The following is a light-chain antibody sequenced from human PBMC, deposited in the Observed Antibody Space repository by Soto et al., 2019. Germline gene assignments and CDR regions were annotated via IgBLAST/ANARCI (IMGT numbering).Light chain of an antibody. CDR2: DTT. V-gene: IGLV7-46*01. Sequence: QAVVTQEPSLTVSPGGTVTLTCDSSAGAVTTGHYPYWFQQKPGQAPRTLIYDTTNKHSWTPARFSGSLLGGKAALTLSGAQPEDEAEYYCLLSYGGARGVFGTGTKVTVL. J-gene: IGLJ1*01. CDR1: AGAVTTGHY. CDR3: LLSYGGARGV.